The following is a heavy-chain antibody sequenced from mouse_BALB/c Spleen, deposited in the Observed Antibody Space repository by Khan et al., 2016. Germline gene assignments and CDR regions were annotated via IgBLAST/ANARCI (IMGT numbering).Heavy chain of an antibody. V-gene: IGHV3-2*02. CDR1: GYSITSDYA. D-gene: IGHD1-1*01. J-gene: IGHJ4*01. CDR2: ISYSGST. Sequence: EVQLQESGPGLVKPSQSLSLTCTVTGYSITSDYAWNWIRQFPGNRLEWLGYISYSGSTSYNPSLKSRISITRDTSKNQFFLQLNSVTSEDTATYYCARSDYGDKDAMAYGGQGTSVTVSS. CDR3: ARSDYGDKDAMAY.